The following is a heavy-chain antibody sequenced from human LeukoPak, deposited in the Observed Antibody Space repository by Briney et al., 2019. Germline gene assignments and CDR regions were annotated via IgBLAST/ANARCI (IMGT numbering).Heavy chain of an antibody. Sequence: SETLSLTCTVSGGSINSYYWSWIRQPPGKGLEWIGYIYYSGSTEYNPSLKSRVTISVDTSKNQFSLKMSSVTAADTAVYYCARARDGHINNWFNPWGQGTLVTVSS. CDR3: ARARDGHINNWFNP. J-gene: IGHJ5*02. CDR2: IYYSGST. D-gene: IGHD5-24*01. V-gene: IGHV4-59*01. CDR1: GGSINSYY.